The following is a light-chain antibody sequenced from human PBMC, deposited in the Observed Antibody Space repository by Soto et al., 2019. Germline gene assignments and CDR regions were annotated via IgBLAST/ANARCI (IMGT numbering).Light chain of an antibody. J-gene: IGKJ5*01. V-gene: IGKV3-11*01. CDR2: DAS. CDR3: QQRSNWPPIT. CDR1: QSVSSY. Sequence: EIVLTQSPATLSLSPMEIGTVCFRASQSVSSYLAWYQQKPGQAPRLLIYDASNRATGIPARFSGSGSGTDFTLTISSLEPEDFAVYYCQQRSNWPPITFGQGTRLEIK.